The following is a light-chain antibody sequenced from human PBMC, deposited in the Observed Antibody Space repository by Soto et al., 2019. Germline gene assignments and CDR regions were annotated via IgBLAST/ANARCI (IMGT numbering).Light chain of an antibody. Sequence: EIVLTRSPASQCLSPGERATLSCRASQSVSSLLAWYQQKSGQPPRLLVSDESKRATGVPARFSGSGSGIDFPIIISSLEPEAFEVYYCQQRSNWPLPFGGGTKVDI. CDR1: QSVSSL. J-gene: IGKJ4*01. V-gene: IGKV3-11*01. CDR2: DES. CDR3: QQRSNWPLP.